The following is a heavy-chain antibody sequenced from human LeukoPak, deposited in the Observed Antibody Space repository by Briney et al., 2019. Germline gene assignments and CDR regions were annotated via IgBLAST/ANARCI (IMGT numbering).Heavy chain of an antibody. V-gene: IGHV3-7*05. J-gene: IGHJ4*02. CDR3: ARDAGYDRFDY. CDR1: GFTFSRYW. D-gene: IGHD3-22*01. Sequence: GGSLTLSCADSGFTFSRYWMTWVRQAPGKGLEWVANINEDGSAHNYVDSVKGRFTISRDNAKSTLYLEMNSLRAEDTAVYYCARDAGYDRFDYWGQGTLVTVSS. CDR2: INEDGSAH.